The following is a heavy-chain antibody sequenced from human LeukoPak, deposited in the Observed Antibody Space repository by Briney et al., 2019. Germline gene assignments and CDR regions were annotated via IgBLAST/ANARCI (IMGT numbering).Heavy chain of an antibody. V-gene: IGHV1-69*04. CDR1: GGTFSSYA. CDR3: ASGLRGYSYGPYYYYGMDV. D-gene: IGHD5-18*01. Sequence: SVKVSCTASGGTFSSYAISWVRQAPGQGLEWMGRIIPILGIANYAQKFQGRVTITADKSTSTAYMELSSLRSEDTAVYYCASGLRGYSYGPYYYYGMDVWGQGTTVTVSS. CDR2: IIPILGIA. J-gene: IGHJ6*02.